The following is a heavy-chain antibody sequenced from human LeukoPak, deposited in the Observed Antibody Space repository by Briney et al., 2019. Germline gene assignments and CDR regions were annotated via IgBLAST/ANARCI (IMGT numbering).Heavy chain of an antibody. V-gene: IGHV3-33*01. Sequence: GGSLRLSCAASGFTFSSYGMHWVRQAPGKGLEWVAVIWYDGSNKYYAASVRGRFTISRDNSKNIVSLQMNNLRAEDTAVYYCARGRGLGVVSPYFDYWGQGTLVTVSS. CDR2: IWYDGSNK. D-gene: IGHD3-3*01. CDR3: ARGRGLGVVSPYFDY. CDR1: GFTFSSYG. J-gene: IGHJ4*02.